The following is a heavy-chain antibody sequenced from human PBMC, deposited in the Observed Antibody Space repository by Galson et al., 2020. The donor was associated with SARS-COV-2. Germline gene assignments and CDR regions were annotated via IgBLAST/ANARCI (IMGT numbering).Heavy chain of an antibody. CDR1: GYTFSSFG. D-gene: IGHD3-16*01. CDR2: IRLDEGDT. V-gene: IGHV1-18*01. CDR3: ARDLGEYLRCFDY. Sequence: ASVKVSCKASGYTFSSFGITWVRQAPGQGLEWMGFIRLDEGDTYYAQNFQGRVTMATDTSTATAYMELRSLTADHTAVYYCARDLGEYLRCFDYWGQGTPVTVSS. J-gene: IGHJ4*02.